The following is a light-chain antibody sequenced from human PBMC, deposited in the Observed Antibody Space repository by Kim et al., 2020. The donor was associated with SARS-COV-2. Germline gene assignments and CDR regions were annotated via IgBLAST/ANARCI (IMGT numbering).Light chain of an antibody. CDR2: YDS. CDR1: NIGSKS. V-gene: IGLV3-21*04. CDR3: QVWDSSSDHRGV. J-gene: IGLJ3*02. Sequence: SYELTQPPSVSVAPGKTARITCGGNNIGSKSVHWYQQKPAQAPVLVIYYDSDRHSGIPERFSGSNSGNTATLTISRVEAGDEADYYCQVWDSSSDHRGVFGGGTQLTVL.